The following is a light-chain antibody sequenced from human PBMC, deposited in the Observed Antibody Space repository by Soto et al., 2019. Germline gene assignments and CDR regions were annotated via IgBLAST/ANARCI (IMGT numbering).Light chain of an antibody. CDR1: SSDIGGYNS. J-gene: IGLJ1*01. CDR3: RSFTDGNNLV. Sequence: QSALTQSPSASGSPGQSVTISCTGTSSDIGGYNSVSWYQQHPGKAPKVMIYDVTKRPSGVPVRFSGSQSGNTASLTASALQAEDGADYYSRSFTDGNNLVFGTGTKVTVL. V-gene: IGLV2-8*01. CDR2: DVT.